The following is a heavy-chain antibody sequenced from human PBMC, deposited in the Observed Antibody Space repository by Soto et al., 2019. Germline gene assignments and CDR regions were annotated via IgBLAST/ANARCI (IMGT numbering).Heavy chain of an antibody. Sequence: PSETLSLTCTVSGGSISSSSYYWGWIRQPPGKGLEWIGSIYYSGSSYFNPSLKSRVTIYVDTSKNQFSLKLSSVNAADTAVYFCARHVIAAAAFYFDYWGQGTQVTVSS. D-gene: IGHD6-13*01. CDR1: GGSISSSSYY. J-gene: IGHJ4*02. CDR3: ARHVIAAAAFYFDY. CDR2: IYYSGSS. V-gene: IGHV4-39*01.